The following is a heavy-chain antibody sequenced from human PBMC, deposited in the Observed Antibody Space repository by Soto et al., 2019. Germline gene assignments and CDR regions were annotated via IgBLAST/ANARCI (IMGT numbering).Heavy chain of an antibody. CDR3: ARRSYLIAPAGFSGGMDV. CDR2: IYPGDSDT. Sequence: GESLKISCKGSGYSFTSYWIGWVRQMPGKGLEWMGIIYPGDSDTRYSPSFQGQVTISADKSISTAYLQWSSLKASDTAMYYCARRSYLIAPAGFSGGMDVWGQGTTVTVSS. V-gene: IGHV5-51*01. CDR1: GYSFTSYW. D-gene: IGHD6-13*01. J-gene: IGHJ6*02.